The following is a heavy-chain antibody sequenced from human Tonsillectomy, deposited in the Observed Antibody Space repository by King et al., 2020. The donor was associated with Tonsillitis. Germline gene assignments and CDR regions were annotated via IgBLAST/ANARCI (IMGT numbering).Heavy chain of an antibody. J-gene: IGHJ6*02. CDR2: TNPSGGST. CDR1: GYTFTSYY. CDR3: ARVAGAGRSVYGMDV. Sequence: QLVQSGAEVKKPGASVKDSCKASGYTFTSYYMHWVRQAPGQGLEWMGITNPSGGSTTYAQKFQGRVTMTRDTSTRTDYMELSSLRSEDTAVYYCARVAGAGRSVYGMDVWGQGTTVTVSS. V-gene: IGHV1-46*01. D-gene: IGHD6-19*01.